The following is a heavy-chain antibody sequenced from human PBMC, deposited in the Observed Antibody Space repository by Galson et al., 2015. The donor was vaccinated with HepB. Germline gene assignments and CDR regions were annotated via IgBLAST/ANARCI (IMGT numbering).Heavy chain of an antibody. CDR2: IKQDGSEK. CDR1: GFTFSDYW. V-gene: IGHV3-7*01. D-gene: IGHD7-27*01. CDR3: ARDHVGIWLYFDN. J-gene: IGHJ4*02. Sequence: SLRLSCAASGFTFSDYWMSWVRQAPEKGLEWVASIKQDGSEKYYVDSVKGRFTISRDNAKNSLYLQMNTLRAEDTAVYYCARDHVGIWLYFDNWGQGTLVTVSS.